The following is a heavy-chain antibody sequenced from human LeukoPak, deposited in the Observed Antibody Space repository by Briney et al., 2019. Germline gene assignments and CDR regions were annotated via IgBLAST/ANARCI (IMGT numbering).Heavy chain of an antibody. Sequence: GGSLRLSCAAHEFCFSSSTMSWVRQAPGKGLVWVSRINSDGSSTSYADSVKGRFTISRDNAKNTLYLQMNSLRAEDTAVYYCARDSSRRPFDYWGQGTLVTVSS. J-gene: IGHJ4*02. D-gene: IGHD6-13*01. CDR2: INSDGSST. V-gene: IGHV3-74*01. CDR1: EFCFSSST. CDR3: ARDSSRRPFDY.